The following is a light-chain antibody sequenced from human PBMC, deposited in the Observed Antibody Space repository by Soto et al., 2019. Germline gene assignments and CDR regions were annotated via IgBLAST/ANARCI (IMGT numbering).Light chain of an antibody. CDR3: QAWDSSTAV. J-gene: IGLJ2*01. V-gene: IGLV3-1*01. CDR1: KLGDKY. CDR2: QDS. Sequence: SYELTQPPSVSVSPGQTASITCSGDKLGDKYACWYQQKPGQSPVLVIYQDSKRPSGIPERFSGSNSGNTATLTISGTQATDEADYAFQAWDSSTAVFGGGTKVTVL.